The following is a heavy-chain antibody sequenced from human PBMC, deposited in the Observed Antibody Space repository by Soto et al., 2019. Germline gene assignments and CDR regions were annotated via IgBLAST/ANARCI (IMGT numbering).Heavy chain of an antibody. Sequence: GASVKVSCKASGYTFTSYGISWVRQAPGQGLEWMGWISAYNGNTNYAQKLQGRVTMTTDTSTSTAYMELRSLRSDDTAVYYCARDFFGVVIKGNDAFDIWGQGTMVTVSS. D-gene: IGHD3-3*01. CDR2: ISAYNGNT. J-gene: IGHJ3*02. CDR3: ARDFFGVVIKGNDAFDI. CDR1: GYTFTSYG. V-gene: IGHV1-18*01.